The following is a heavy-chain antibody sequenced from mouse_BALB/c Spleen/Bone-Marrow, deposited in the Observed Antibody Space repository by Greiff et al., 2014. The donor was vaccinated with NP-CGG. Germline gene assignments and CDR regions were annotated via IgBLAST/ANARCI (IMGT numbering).Heavy chain of an antibody. Sequence: QVQLQQSGAELVRPGTSVKMSCKAAGYTFTNYWIGWVKRRPGHGLEWIGDIYPGGGYTNYNEKFKGKATLTADTSSSTAYMQLSSLTSEDSAIYYCARTRDGSSSYYAMDYWGQGTSVIVSS. CDR3: ARTRDGSSSYYAMDY. CDR2: IYPGGGYT. D-gene: IGHD1-1*01. CDR1: GYTFTNYW. V-gene: IGHV1-63*02. J-gene: IGHJ4*01.